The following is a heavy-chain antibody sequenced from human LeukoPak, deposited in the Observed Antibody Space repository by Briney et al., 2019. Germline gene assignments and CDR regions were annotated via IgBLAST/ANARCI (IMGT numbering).Heavy chain of an antibody. J-gene: IGHJ4*02. Sequence: SETLSLTCSVSGGSISSYYWSWIRQPPGKGLEWIGYISYSGSTNYNPSLKSRVTISVDTSKNQFSLKLSSVTAADTAVYYCARGSRENYYDSSGYLDYWGQGTLVTVSS. V-gene: IGHV4-59*01. CDR1: GGSISSYY. CDR3: ARGSRENYYDSSGYLDY. D-gene: IGHD3-22*01. CDR2: ISYSGST.